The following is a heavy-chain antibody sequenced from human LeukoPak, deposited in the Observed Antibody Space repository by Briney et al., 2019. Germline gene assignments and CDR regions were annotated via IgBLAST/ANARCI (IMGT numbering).Heavy chain of an antibody. J-gene: IGHJ5*02. CDR1: GYSINNGYQ. Sequence: SETLSLTCAVSGYSINNGYQWAWIRQSPGRGLEWIGSIYHNGGAHYNPSLRSRVVISVDTSNNQFSLRLSSVTVADTAVYYCARDPRWLTPDCTSTCCYENYFDPWGRGTLVTVSS. D-gene: IGHD2-2*01. CDR3: ARDPRWLTPDCTSTCCYENYFDP. V-gene: IGHV4-38-2*02. CDR2: IYHNGGA.